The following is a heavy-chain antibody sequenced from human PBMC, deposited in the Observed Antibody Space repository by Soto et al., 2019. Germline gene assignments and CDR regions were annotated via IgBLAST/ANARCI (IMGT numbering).Heavy chain of an antibody. J-gene: IGHJ6*03. V-gene: IGHV3-33*01. CDR1: GFSFSSYG. CDR3: ARDGVSGGYYYMDV. CDR2: IWFDGSNK. Sequence: QVQLVESGGGVVQPGRSLRLSCAASGFSFSSYGMHWVRQAPGKGLEWVAVIWFDGSNKYYADSVKGRFTISRDNSQNTLYLQMSSLRAEDTALYYCARDGVSGGYYYMDVWGKGTTVTVSS. D-gene: IGHD3-16*01.